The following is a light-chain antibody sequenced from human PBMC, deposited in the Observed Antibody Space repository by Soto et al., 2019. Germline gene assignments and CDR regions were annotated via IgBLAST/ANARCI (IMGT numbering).Light chain of an antibody. Sequence: EIVMTQSPAALPVSPGERATLSCRASQRISRDLAWYQQKHGQAPRLLIYDASTRATGIPARFSGSGSGTDFTLTISSLQSEDFAVYYCQQYNSRPPRTFGQGTKLEIK. V-gene: IGKV3-15*01. J-gene: IGKJ2*01. CDR1: QRISRD. CDR2: DAS. CDR3: QQYNSRPPRT.